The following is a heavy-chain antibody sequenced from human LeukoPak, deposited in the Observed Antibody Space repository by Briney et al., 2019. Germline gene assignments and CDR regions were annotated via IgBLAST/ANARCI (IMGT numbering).Heavy chain of an antibody. Sequence: ASVKVSCKASGGTFSSYAISWVRQAPGQGLEWMGRIIPIFGTANYAQKFQGRVTITTDESTSTAYMELSGLRSEDTAVYYCAALMTTVTTLDYWGQGTLVTVSS. CDR3: AALMTTVTTLDY. CDR1: GGTFSSYA. J-gene: IGHJ4*02. V-gene: IGHV1-69*05. D-gene: IGHD4-17*01. CDR2: IIPIFGTA.